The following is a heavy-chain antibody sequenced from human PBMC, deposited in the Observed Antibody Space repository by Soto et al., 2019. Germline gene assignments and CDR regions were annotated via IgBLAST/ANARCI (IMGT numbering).Heavy chain of an antibody. CDR3: ASHYDMWSGYLSPVDY. V-gene: IGHV3-11*01. J-gene: IGHJ4*02. CDR1: GYTFSDYY. CDR2: IDTSGTKI. D-gene: IGHD3-3*01. Sequence: QVQLVESGGDLVKPGGSLRLSCAASGYTFSDYYMSWIRQAPGKGLEWISYIDTSGTKIYYADSAKGRFTITRDKAKNSLYLEMNSLRDEDTAVYYCASHYDMWSGYLSPVDYWGQGTLVTVSS.